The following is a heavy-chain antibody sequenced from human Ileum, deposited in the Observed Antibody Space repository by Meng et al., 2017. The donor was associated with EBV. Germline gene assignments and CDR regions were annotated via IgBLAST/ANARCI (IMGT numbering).Heavy chain of an antibody. Sequence: QVHLPECGQGLGKPSAPLSLPFLVSCGHSRIRHRMIWFRQPPLKGLEWIGETSHSVNNSYVPSLRSRVTISLVKSKNPFSLQLNSGNAAATAVYYRASSHYYRSHYWGQGTLVTVSS. CDR3: ASSHYYRSHY. J-gene: IGHJ4*02. CDR1: CGHSRIRHR. V-gene: IGHV4-4*02. CDR2: TSHSVNN. D-gene: IGHD3-22*01.